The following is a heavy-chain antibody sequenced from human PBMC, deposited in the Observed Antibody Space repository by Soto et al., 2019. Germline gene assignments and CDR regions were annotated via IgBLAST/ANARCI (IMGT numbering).Heavy chain of an antibody. CDR3: ARVRLGVLGNVDY. J-gene: IGHJ4*02. D-gene: IGHD3-10*01. Sequence: SETLSLTCTVSGGSISSGDYYWSWIRQPPGKGLEWIGYIYYSGSTYYNPSLKSRVTISVDTSKNQFSLKLSSVTAADTAVYYCARVRLGVLGNVDYWGQGTLVTVSS. CDR1: GGSISSGDYY. V-gene: IGHV4-30-4*01. CDR2: IYYSGST.